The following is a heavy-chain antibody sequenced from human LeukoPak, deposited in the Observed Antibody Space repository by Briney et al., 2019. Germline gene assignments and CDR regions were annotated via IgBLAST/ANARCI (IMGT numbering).Heavy chain of an antibody. V-gene: IGHV3-30*03. CDR3: ATPFWELRGQGP. D-gene: IGHD1-26*01. J-gene: IGHJ5*02. Sequence: GGSLRLSCAASGFTFSSYGMHWVRQAPGKGLEWVAVISYDGSNKYYADSVKGRFTISRDNSKNTLYLQMNGLRAEDTAVYYCATPFWELRGQGPWGQGTLVTVSS. CDR2: ISYDGSNK. CDR1: GFTFSSYG.